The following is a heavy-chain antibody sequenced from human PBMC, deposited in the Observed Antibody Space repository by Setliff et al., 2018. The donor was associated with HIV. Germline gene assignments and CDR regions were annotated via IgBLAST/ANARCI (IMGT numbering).Heavy chain of an antibody. D-gene: IGHD3-3*01. Sequence: SETLSLTCVVSGYSINSDFYWGWLRRPPGMGLESPGRGLEWIGHIYHSGSTYYNPSLNSRVTMSIDMSKDQFSLSLTSVTAADTAIYYCARTWLHYDFYAFDVWGQGTMVTVSS. CDR3: ARTWLHYDFYAFDV. CDR1: GYSINSDFY. CDR2: IYHSGST. J-gene: IGHJ3*01. V-gene: IGHV4-38-2*01.